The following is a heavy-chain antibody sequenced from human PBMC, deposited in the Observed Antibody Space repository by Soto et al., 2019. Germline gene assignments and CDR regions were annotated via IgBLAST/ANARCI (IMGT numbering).Heavy chain of an antibody. CDR3: ARGRVVATIFDAYYYYYMDV. CDR1: GGSFSGYY. D-gene: IGHD5-12*01. Sequence: QVQLQQWGAGLLKPSETLSLTCAVYGGSFSGYYWSWIRQPPGKGLEWIGEINHSGSTNYNPSLKSRVTISVDTSKNQFSLKLSSVTAADTAAYYCARGRVVATIFDAYYYYYMDVWGKGTTVTVSS. V-gene: IGHV4-34*01. CDR2: INHSGST. J-gene: IGHJ6*03.